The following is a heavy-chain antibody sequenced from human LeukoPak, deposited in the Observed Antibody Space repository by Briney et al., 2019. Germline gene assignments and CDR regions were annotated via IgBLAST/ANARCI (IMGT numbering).Heavy chain of an antibody. J-gene: IGHJ4*02. CDR3: ARDYGDAAFDY. CDR2: LYSNGYI. Sequence: GGSLRLSCAASGFSFSSNYLTWVRQAPGKELEWVSILYSNGYISYADSVKGRFTISRDNSKNTLYLQMNSLRAEDTAVYYCARDYGDAAFDYWGQGTLVTVSS. D-gene: IGHD4-17*01. V-gene: IGHV3-66*03. CDR1: GFSFSSNY.